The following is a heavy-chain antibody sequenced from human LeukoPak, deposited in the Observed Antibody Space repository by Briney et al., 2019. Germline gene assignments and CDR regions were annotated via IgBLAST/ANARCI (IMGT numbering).Heavy chain of an antibody. D-gene: IGHD2-15*01. CDR1: GFPISSFW. CDR2: ISGSGGST. J-gene: IGHJ4*02. CDR3: ASPVVVVATREVDY. V-gene: IGHV3-23*01. Sequence: GGSLRLSCAASGFPISSFWMHWVRQAPGKGLEWVSAISGSGGSTYYADSVKGRFTISRDNSKNTLYLQMNSLRAEDTAVYYCASPVVVVATREVDYWGQGTLVTVSS.